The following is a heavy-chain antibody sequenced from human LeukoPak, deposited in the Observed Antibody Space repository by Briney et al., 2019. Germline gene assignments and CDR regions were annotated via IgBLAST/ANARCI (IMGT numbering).Heavy chain of an antibody. D-gene: IGHD5-24*01. Sequence: SETLSLTCTVSGYSISSGYYWGWIRQPPGKGLEWIGSIYHSGSTYYNPSLKSRVTISVDTSKNQFSLKLSSVTAADTAVYYCARDRGDGYNYLDYWGQGTLVTVSS. CDR1: GYSISSGYY. V-gene: IGHV4-38-2*02. J-gene: IGHJ4*02. CDR2: IYHSGST. CDR3: ARDRGDGYNYLDY.